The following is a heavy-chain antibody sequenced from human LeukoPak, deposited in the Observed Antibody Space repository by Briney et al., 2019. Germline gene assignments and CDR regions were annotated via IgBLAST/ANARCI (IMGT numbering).Heavy chain of an antibody. CDR1: GGSISSGDYY. Sequence: PSETLSLTCTVSGGSISSGDYYWSWIRQPPGKGLEWIGYIYYSGSTYYNPSLKSRVTISVDTSKNQFSLKLSSVTAADTAVYYCARVIGKRITMVRGAPRYFDYWGQGTLVTVSS. J-gene: IGHJ4*02. D-gene: IGHD3-10*01. V-gene: IGHV4-30-4*01. CDR3: ARVIGKRITMVRGAPRYFDY. CDR2: IYYSGST.